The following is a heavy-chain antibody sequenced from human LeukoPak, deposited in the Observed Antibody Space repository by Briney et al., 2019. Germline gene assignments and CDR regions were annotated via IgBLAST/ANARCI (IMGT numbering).Heavy chain of an antibody. CDR3: ARGIVVVPAADGVAAAPPFDC. CDR2: INHSGST. J-gene: IGHJ4*02. D-gene: IGHD2-2*01. Sequence: SETLSLTCAVYGGSFSGYYWSWIRQPPGKGLEWIGEINHSGSTNYNPSLKSRVTISVDTSKNQFSLKLSSVTAADTAVYYCARGIVVVPAADGVAAAPPFDCWGQGTLVTVSS. V-gene: IGHV4-34*01. CDR1: GGSFSGYY.